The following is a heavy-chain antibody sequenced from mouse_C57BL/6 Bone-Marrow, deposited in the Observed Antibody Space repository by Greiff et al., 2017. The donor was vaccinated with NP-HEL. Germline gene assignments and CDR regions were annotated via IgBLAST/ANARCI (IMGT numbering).Heavy chain of an antibody. Sequence: EVKLMESGPGLVKPSQSLSLTCSVTGYSITSGYYWNWIRQFPGNKLEWMGYISYDGSNNYNPSLKNRISITRDTSKNQFFLKLNSVTTEDTATYYCANNGPSYWYFDVWGTGTTVTVSS. CDR2: ISYDGSN. CDR1: GYSITSGYY. V-gene: IGHV3-6*01. J-gene: IGHJ1*03. CDR3: ANNGPSYWYFDV.